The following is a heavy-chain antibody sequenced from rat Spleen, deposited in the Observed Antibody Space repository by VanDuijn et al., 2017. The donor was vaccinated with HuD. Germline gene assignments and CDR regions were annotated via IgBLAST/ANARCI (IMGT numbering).Heavy chain of an antibody. J-gene: IGHJ3*01. CDR2: ISYDGSRT. CDR3: ATRKANWFPY. CDR1: GFTFSDYY. V-gene: IGHV5-7*01. Sequence: EVQLVESGGGLVQPGRSLKLSCAASGFTFSDYYMAWVRQAPKKGLEWVATISYDGSRTYYRDSVKGRFTISRDNAKSTLYLQMNSLRSEDTATYYCATRKANWFPYWGQGTLVTVSS.